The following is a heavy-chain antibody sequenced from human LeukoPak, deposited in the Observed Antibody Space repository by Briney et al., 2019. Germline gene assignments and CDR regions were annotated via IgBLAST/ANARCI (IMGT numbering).Heavy chain of an antibody. CDR3: AKQDLSIAVADIDY. CDR1: GFTFSSYS. CDR2: ISSSSSYI. V-gene: IGHV3-21*04. J-gene: IGHJ4*02. D-gene: IGHD6-19*01. Sequence: GRSLRLSCAASGFTFSSYSMNWVRQAPGKGLEWVSSISSSSSYIYYADSVKGRFTISRDNSKNTLYLQMNSLRAEDTAVYYCAKQDLSIAVADIDYWGQGTLVTVSS.